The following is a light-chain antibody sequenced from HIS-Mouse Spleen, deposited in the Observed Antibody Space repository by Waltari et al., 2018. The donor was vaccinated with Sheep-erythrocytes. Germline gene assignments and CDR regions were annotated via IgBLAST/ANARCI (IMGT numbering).Light chain of an antibody. V-gene: IGLV2-14*01. J-gene: IGLJ2*01. CDR1: SSDVGGYNY. Sequence: QSALTQPASVSGPPGQSITISCTGTSSDVGGYNYVSWYQQHPGKAPKLLIHEVSNRHSGVSWCFSGSMSGDAASLAIAGLQAEDEADYSCGSYTRSSTPVVFGGGTKLTVL. CDR3: GSYTRSSTPVV. CDR2: EVS.